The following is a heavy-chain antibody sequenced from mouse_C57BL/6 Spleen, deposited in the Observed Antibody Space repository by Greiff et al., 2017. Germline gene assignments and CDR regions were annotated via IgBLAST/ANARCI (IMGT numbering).Heavy chain of an antibody. D-gene: IGHD1-1*01. V-gene: IGHV1-54*01. CDR1: GYAFTNYL. CDR2: INPGSGGT. Sequence: KQSGAELVRPGTSVKVSCKASGYAFTNYLIEWVKQRPGQGLEWIGVINPGSGGTNYNEKFKGKATLTADKSSSTAYMQLSSLTSEDSAVYFCARYYYGSDYWGQGTTLTVSS. J-gene: IGHJ2*01. CDR3: ARYYYGSDY.